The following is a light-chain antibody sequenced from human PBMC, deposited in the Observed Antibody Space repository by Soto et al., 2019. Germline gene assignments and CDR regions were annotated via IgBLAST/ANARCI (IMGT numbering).Light chain of an antibody. CDR1: QRVGDNN. V-gene: IGKV3-20*01. J-gene: IGKJ5*01. CDR2: GAS. Sequence: EIVLTQSPGTQSLSPGETATLSCRASQRVGDNNLAWYHQKPGQTPRLLIYGASSRATGIPDRFSGSGSGTDFTLTISRLEPEDFAVYYCQQYDNSITFGQGTRLEIE. CDR3: QQYDNSIT.